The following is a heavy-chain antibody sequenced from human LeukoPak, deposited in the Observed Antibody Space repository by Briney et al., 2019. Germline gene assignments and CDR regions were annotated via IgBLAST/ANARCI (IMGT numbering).Heavy chain of an antibody. CDR1: GFTFTNYG. D-gene: IGHD2-2*01. CDR3: ARVGGYCSTSSCYAYYDY. J-gene: IGHJ4*02. Sequence: GGSLRLSCAVSGFTFTNYGMHWVRQSPGKGLEWMAFISYDGTNKDYADSVKGRFTVSRDNANNSLYIQMNSLRAEDTAVYYCARVGGYCSTSSCYAYYDYWGQGALVTVSS. V-gene: IGHV3-30*03. CDR2: ISYDGTNK.